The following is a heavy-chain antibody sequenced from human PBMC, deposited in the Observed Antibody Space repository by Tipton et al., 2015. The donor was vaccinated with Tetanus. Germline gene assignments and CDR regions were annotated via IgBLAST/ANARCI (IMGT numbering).Heavy chain of an antibody. J-gene: IGHJ6*02. CDR1: GFTFSSYS. D-gene: IGHD3-22*01. CDR3: ARVVRDYYYGMDV. V-gene: IGHV3-48*01. Sequence: SLRLSCEGSGFTFSSYSVNWVRQAPGKGLEWISYIGSFSRTINYADSVRGRFTTFRDNAKSSLYLQMSRLRAEDTAVYYCARVVRDYYYGMDVWGQGTTVTVSS. CDR2: IGSFSRTI.